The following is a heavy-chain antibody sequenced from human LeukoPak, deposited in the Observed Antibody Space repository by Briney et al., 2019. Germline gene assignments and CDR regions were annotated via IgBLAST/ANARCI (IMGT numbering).Heavy chain of an antibody. J-gene: IGHJ3*02. D-gene: IGHD2-2*01. CDR2: IYYSGST. V-gene: IGHV4-39*07. CDR1: GGSISSSSYY. CDR3: ARDRGLVVPAAMGAFDI. Sequence: SETLSLNCTVSGGSISSSSYYWGWIRQPPGKGLEWIGSIYYSGSTYYNPSLKSRVTISVDTSKNQFSLKLSSVTAADTAVYYCARDRGLVVPAAMGAFDIWGQGTMVTVSS.